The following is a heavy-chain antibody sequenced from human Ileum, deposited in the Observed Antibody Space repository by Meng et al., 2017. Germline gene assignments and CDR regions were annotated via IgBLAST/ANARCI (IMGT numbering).Heavy chain of an antibody. D-gene: IGHD4-23*01. J-gene: IGHJ4*02. Sequence: QVQLQWSGPGLVRPSGTLSLTCAVSSGSISSNTYWSWVRQPPGKGLEWIGQISHSGSAYYNPSLKSRVTMSVDKSKSQFSLMLTSVTAADTAIYYCARHGGYSQDFWGQGTLVTVSS. CDR3: ARHGGYSQDF. CDR1: SGSISSNTY. CDR2: ISHSGSA. V-gene: IGHV4-4*02.